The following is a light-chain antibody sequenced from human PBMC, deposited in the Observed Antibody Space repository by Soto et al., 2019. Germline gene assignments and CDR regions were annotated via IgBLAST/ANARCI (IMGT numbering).Light chain of an antibody. Sequence: QSALTQPRSVSGSPGQSVTISCTGTSSDVGDYNYVSWYQQHPGKAPKLMIYDVSERPSGVPDRFSGSKSGNTASLTISGLQAEDEDDYYCCSYAGSYTWVFGGGTKLTVL. CDR3: CSYAGSYTWV. J-gene: IGLJ3*02. CDR2: DVS. V-gene: IGLV2-11*01. CDR1: SSDVGDYNY.